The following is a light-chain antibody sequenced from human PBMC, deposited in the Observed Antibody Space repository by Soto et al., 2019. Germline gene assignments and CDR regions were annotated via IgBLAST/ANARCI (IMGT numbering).Light chain of an antibody. CDR2: GAS. CDR1: QSLSSY. CDR3: LQYKSWPLT. J-gene: IGKJ4*01. Sequence: EIVMTQSPATLSVSPGEGATLSCRDSQSLSSYLAWYQQKPGQAPRLLIYGASTRATAIPARFSGSGSGTEFTLTISSLQSEDFAVYYCLQYKSWPLTFGGGTKVEIK. V-gene: IGKV3-15*01.